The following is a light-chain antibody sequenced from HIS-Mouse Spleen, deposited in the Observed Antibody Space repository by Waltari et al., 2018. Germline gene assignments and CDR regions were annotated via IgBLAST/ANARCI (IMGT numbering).Light chain of an antibody. CDR1: ALPKKY. Sequence: SYELTQPPSVSVSPGQTARITCSGDALPKKYAYWYQQKSGQAPVLVIYEDSKRPSGIPEGFSGSSSGKIATLTISVAQVEDEADYYCYSTDSSGNHRVFGGGTKLTVL. V-gene: IGLV3-10*01. CDR2: EDS. J-gene: IGLJ2*01. CDR3: YSTDSSGNHRV.